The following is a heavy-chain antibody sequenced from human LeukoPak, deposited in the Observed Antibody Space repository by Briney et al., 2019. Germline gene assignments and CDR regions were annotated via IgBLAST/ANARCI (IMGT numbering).Heavy chain of an antibody. CDR3: ARGEEGATAY. V-gene: IGHV3-66*02. D-gene: IGHD1-26*01. J-gene: IGHJ4*02. CDR2: IYSGGST. Sequence: LPGGSLRLSCAASGFIVSSNYMSWVRQAPGKGLEWVSVIYSGGSTYYADSVKGRFTISRDNSKNTLYLQMNSLRAEDTAVYYCARGEEGATAYWGQGTLVTVSS. CDR1: GFIVSSNY.